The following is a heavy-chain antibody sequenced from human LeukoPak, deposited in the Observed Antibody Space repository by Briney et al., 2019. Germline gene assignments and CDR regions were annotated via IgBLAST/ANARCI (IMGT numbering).Heavy chain of an antibody. CDR2: IYSGGST. V-gene: IGHV3-66*02. D-gene: IGHD3-3*01. CDR1: GFTVSSNY. CDR3: ARDGGTYYNFWSGYNY. J-gene: IGHJ4*02. Sequence: GGSLRLSCAASGFTVSSNYMSWVRQAPGKGLEWVSVIYSGGSTYYADSVKGRFTISRDNSKNTLYLQMNSLRAEDTAVYYCARDGGTYYNFWSGYNYWGQGTLVTVSS.